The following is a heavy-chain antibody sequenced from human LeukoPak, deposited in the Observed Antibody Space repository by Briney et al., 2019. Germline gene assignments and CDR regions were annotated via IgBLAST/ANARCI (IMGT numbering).Heavy chain of an antibody. V-gene: IGHV5-51*01. J-gene: IGHJ3*02. CDR1: GYSFTSYW. D-gene: IGHD2-2*01. CDR3: ARRVVVPAATLGAFDI. CDR2: IYPGDSDT. Sequence: GESLKISCKGSGYSFTSYWIGWVRQMPGKGLEWMGIIYPGDSDTRYSPSFQGQVTLSADKSISTAYLQRSSLKASDTAMYYCARRVVVPAATLGAFDIWGQGTMVTVSS.